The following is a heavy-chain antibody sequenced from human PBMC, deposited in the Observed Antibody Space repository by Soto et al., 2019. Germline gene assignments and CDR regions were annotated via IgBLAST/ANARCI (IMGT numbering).Heavy chain of an antibody. CDR2: IIPILGIA. V-gene: IGHV1-69*02. D-gene: IGHD6-13*01. J-gene: IGHJ4*02. Sequence: QVQLVQSGAEVKKPGSSVKVSCKASGGTFSSYTISWVRQAPGQGLEWMGRIIPILGIANYAQKFQGRVTSTADKSASTAYMELSSLRSEDTAVYYCARVGAAASDYWGQGSLGTVSS. CDR1: GGTFSSYT. CDR3: ARVGAAASDY.